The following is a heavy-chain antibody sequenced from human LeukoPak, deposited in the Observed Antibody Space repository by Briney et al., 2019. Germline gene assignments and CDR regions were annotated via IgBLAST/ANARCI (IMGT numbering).Heavy chain of an antibody. CDR3: AKDGDGMDV. J-gene: IGHJ6*02. Sequence: PGRSLRLSCAASGFTFSSYGMHWVRLAPGKGLEWVAVISYDGSNKYYADSVKGRFTISRDNSKNTLYLQMNSLRAEDTAVYYCAKDGDGMDVWGQGTTVTVSS. CDR2: ISYDGSNK. V-gene: IGHV3-30*18. CDR1: GFTFSSYG.